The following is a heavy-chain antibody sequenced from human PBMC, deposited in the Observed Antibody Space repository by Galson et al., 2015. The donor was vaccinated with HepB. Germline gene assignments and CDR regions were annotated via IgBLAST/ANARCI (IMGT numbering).Heavy chain of an antibody. Sequence: SVKVSCKASGYTFTGNFIHWVRQAPGQGLEWMGWINPNNGDTKYARKFQGRVTMTRDTSSSTAYMELSNLISDDTALYYCAREGSGSYQYCFDFWGQGALVTVSS. CDR2: INPNNGDT. J-gene: IGHJ4*02. CDR1: GYTFTGNF. D-gene: IGHD1-26*01. V-gene: IGHV1-2*02. CDR3: AREGSGSYQYCFDF.